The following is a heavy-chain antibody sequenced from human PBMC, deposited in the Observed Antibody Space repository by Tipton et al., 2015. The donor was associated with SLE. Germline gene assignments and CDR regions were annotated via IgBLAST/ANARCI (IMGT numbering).Heavy chain of an antibody. CDR2: IHAGGST. Sequence: LRLSCAASGLIFSSYEMNWIRQPPGKGLEWIGEIHAGGSTDYNPSLKSRVSISLDASRKQFSLKVTSVTAADAAMYFCVRGLRHRGFDVSWPRGSYFDSWGQGTLVSVSS. J-gene: IGHJ4*02. D-gene: IGHD6-13*01. CDR3: VRGLRHRGFDVSWPRGSYFDS. CDR1: GLIFSSYE. V-gene: IGHV4-34*01.